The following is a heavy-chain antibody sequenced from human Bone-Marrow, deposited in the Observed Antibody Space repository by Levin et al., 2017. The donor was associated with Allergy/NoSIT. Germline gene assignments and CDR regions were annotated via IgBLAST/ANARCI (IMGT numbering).Heavy chain of an antibody. CDR2: ISTSGGSV. D-gene: IGHD2-2*02. Sequence: PGGSLRLSCAASGFTFRSHSMNWVRQAPGKGLEWVSYISTSGGSVHYAESVKGRFTISRDNARDSLYLQMNSLRVEDTAIYYCAKEAQSIRAHYVHWGQGTLVTVSS. CDR3: AKEAQSIRAHYVH. CDR1: GFTFRSHS. V-gene: IGHV3-48*04. J-gene: IGHJ4*02.